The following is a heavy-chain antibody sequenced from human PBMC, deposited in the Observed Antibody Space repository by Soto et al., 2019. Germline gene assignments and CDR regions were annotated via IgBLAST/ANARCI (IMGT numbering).Heavy chain of an antibody. CDR2: IKQDGSEK. CDR3: ARHGRDGGTSWSFLSGYYSMDV. Sequence: GGSLRLSCAASGFTFSSYWMSWVRQAPGKGLEWVANIKQDGSEKYYVDSVKGRFTISRDNDKNSLYLQMNSLRAEDSAVYYCARHGRDGGTSWSFLSGYYSMDVWGKGTSFTVSS. V-gene: IGHV3-7*01. CDR1: GFTFSSYW. D-gene: IGHD2-15*01. J-gene: IGHJ6*03.